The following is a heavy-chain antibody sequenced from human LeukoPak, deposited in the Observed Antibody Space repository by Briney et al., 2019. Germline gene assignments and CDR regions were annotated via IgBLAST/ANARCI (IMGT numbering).Heavy chain of an antibody. J-gene: IGHJ4*02. CDR2: TYYRPKWYN. D-gene: IGHD6-19*01. Sequence: SQTLSLTCAFSGDSVSINSDAWNWIRQSPSRGLEWLGRTYYRPKWYNDYAVSVKSRITINPDTSKNQFSLQLNSVTPEDTAVYYCARDLGIAVAGTGFDYWGQGTLVTVSS. V-gene: IGHV6-1*01. CDR1: GDSVSINSDA. CDR3: ARDLGIAVAGTGFDY.